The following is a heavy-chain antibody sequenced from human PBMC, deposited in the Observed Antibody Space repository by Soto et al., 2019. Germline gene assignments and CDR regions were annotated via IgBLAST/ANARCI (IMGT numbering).Heavy chain of an antibody. J-gene: IGHJ6*02. Sequence: PSETLSLTCAVSGGSISSGGYSWSWIRQPPGKGLEWIGYIYHSGSTYYNPSLKSRVTISVDRSKNQFSLKLSSVTAADTAVYYCARKRGGYCSGGSCPTYGMDVWGQGTTVT. D-gene: IGHD2-15*01. CDR1: GGSISSGGYS. CDR3: ARKRGGYCSGGSCPTYGMDV. CDR2: IYHSGST. V-gene: IGHV4-30-2*01.